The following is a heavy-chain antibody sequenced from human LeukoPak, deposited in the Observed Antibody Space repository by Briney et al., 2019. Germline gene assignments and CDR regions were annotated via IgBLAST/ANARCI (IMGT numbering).Heavy chain of an antibody. Sequence: SGGSLRLSCAVSGVTVSSKYMSWVRQAPGKGLEWVSVIYSDGTTYYADFVKGRFIISRDKSRNTLLLRMNSLRAEDAALYYCAVSTGNKDFDDWGQGTLVTVSS. CDR2: IYSDGTT. D-gene: IGHD2-8*02. J-gene: IGHJ4*02. V-gene: IGHV3-66*02. CDR3: AVSTGNKDFDD. CDR1: GVTVSSKY.